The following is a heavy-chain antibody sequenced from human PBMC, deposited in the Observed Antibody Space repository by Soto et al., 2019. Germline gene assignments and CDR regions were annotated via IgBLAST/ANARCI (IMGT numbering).Heavy chain of an antibody. CDR2: IGTAGDT. V-gene: IGHV3-13*01. CDR1: GFTFSSYD. CDR3: ARASEESSIAARGLSYYYYYGMDV. D-gene: IGHD6-6*01. J-gene: IGHJ6*02. Sequence: SGGSLRLSCAASGFTFSSYDMHWVRQATGKGLEWVSAIGTAGDTYYPGSVKGRFTISRENAKNSLYLQMNSLRAGDTAVYYCARASEESSIAARGLSYYYYYGMDVWGQGTTVTVSS.